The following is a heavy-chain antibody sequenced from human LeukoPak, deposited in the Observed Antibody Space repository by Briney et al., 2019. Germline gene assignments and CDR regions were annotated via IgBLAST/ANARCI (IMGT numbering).Heavy chain of an antibody. CDR3: ARDGGLDYDYAWGSYRPNGWFDP. Sequence: PGGSLRLSCAASGFTVSSNYMSWVRQAPGKGLEWVSVIYSGGSTYYADSVKGRFTISRDNSKNTLYLQMNSLRAEDTAVYYCARDGGLDYDYAWGSYRPNGWFDPWGQGTLVTVSS. CDR1: GFTVSSNY. CDR2: IYSGGST. V-gene: IGHV3-53*01. J-gene: IGHJ5*02. D-gene: IGHD3-16*02.